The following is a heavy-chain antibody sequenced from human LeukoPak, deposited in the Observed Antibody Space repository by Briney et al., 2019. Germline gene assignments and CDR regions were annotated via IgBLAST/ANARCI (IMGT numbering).Heavy chain of an antibody. CDR1: GFTFTYYA. J-gene: IGHJ4*02. Sequence: GGSLRLPCAASGFTFTYYAMHWVRQAPGKGLEWVAFIRYDGSNKYYADSVKGRFTISRDNSKNTLYLQMNSLRAEDTAVYYCAKGARGYSGYSLDYWGQGTLVTVSS. CDR2: IRYDGSNK. CDR3: AKGARGYSGYSLDY. D-gene: IGHD5-12*01. V-gene: IGHV3-30*02.